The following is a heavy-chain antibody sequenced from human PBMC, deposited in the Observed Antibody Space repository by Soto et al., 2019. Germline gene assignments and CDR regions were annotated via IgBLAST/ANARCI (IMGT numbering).Heavy chain of an antibody. J-gene: IGHJ4*02. CDR1: GFTFSSYS. Sequence: EVQLVESGGGLVQPGGSLRLSCAASGFTFSSYSMNWVRQAPGKGLEWVSYISSSSSTIYYADSVKGRFTISRDNAKNSLYLQMNSLRAEDTAVYYCARQYDFWCGYDDYWGQGTLVIVSS. CDR2: ISSSSSTI. CDR3: ARQYDFWCGYDDY. D-gene: IGHD3-3*01. V-gene: IGHV3-48*01.